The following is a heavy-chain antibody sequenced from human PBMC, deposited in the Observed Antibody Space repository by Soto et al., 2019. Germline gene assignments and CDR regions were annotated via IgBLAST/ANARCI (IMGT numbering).Heavy chain of an antibody. CDR3: ARGGIAAAGTGYYYYGMDV. CDR1: GYTFTSYD. D-gene: IGHD6-13*01. V-gene: IGHV1-8*01. J-gene: IGHJ6*02. CDR2: MNPNSGNT. Sequence: ASVKVSCKXSGYTFTSYDINWVRQATGQGLEWMGWMNPNSGNTGYAQKFQGRVTMTRNTSISTAYMELSSLRSEDTAVYYCARGGIAAAGTGYYYYGMDVWGQGTTVTVSS.